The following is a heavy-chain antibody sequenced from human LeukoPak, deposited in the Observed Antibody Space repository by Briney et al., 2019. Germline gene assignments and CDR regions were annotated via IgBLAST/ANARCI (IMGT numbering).Heavy chain of an antibody. J-gene: IGHJ6*02. D-gene: IGHD6-13*01. V-gene: IGHV4-61*01. CDR1: GGSVSSGTYY. CDR2: IYYSGST. CDR3: ARDSLITAAGLVGMDA. Sequence: SETLSLTCTVSGGSVSSGTYYWSWIRQPPGKGLEWIGYIYYSGSTKYNPSLKSRVTISVDTSKNQFSLKLYSVTAADTAVYYCARDSLITAAGLVGMDAWGQGTTVTVSS.